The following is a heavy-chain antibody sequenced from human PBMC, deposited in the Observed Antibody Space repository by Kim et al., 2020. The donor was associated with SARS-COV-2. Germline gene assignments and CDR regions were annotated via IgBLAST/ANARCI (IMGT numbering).Heavy chain of an antibody. CDR2: INWDGGST. CDR1: GFTFDDYT. J-gene: IGHJ6*02. V-gene: IGHV3-43*01. D-gene: IGHD3-9*01. CDR3: AKTRESGRSYYDILTGYYAPGFGPHHYYYGMDV. Sequence: GGSLRLSCAASGFTFDDYTMHWVRQAPGKGLEWVSLINWDGGSTYYADSVKGRFTISRDNSKNSLYLQMNSLRTEDTALYYCAKTRESGRSYYDILTGYYAPGFGPHHYYYGMDVWGQGTTVTVSS.